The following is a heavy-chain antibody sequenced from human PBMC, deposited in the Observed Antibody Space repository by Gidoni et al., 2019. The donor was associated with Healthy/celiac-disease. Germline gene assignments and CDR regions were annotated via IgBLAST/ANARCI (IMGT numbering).Heavy chain of an antibody. Sequence: TISRDNSKNTLYLQMNSLRAEDTAVYYCAKKDMEPRGAFDIWGQGTMVTVSS. D-gene: IGHD1-26*01. J-gene: IGHJ3*02. V-gene: IGHV3-23*01. CDR3: AKKDMEPRGAFDI.